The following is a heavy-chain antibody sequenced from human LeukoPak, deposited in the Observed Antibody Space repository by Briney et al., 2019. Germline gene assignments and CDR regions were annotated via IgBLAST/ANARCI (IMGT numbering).Heavy chain of an antibody. CDR3: ARDPGQYYDILTGYYTPYYFDY. V-gene: IGHV1-18*01. CDR1: GYTFTSYG. D-gene: IGHD3-9*01. J-gene: IGHJ4*02. CDR2: ISTYNADT. Sequence: ASVKVSCKASGYTFTSYGISWVRQAPGQGLEWMGWISTYNADTDYAQKFQGRVTMTTETSTSTAYMELRSLRSDDTAVYYCARDPGQYYDILTGYYTPYYFDYWGQGTLVTVSS.